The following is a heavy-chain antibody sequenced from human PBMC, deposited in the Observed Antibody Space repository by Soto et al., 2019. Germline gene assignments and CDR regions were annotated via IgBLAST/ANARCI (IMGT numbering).Heavy chain of an antibody. Sequence: SETLSLTCTVSGGSISSYYWSWIRQPPGKGLEWIGYIYYSGSTNYNPSLKSRVTISVDTSKNQFSLKLSSVTAADTAVYYCARDLGWGETDAFDIWGQGTMVTVSS. CDR1: GGSISSYY. CDR3: ARDLGWGETDAFDI. V-gene: IGHV4-59*01. D-gene: IGHD7-27*01. J-gene: IGHJ3*02. CDR2: IYYSGST.